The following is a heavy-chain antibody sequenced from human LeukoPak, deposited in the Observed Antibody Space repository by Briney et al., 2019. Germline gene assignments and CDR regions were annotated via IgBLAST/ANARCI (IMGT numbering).Heavy chain of an antibody. D-gene: IGHD3-10*01. CDR1: GGSISSGGYS. Sequence: SETLSLTCAVSGGSISSGGYSWSWIRQPPGKGLEWIGYIYHSGSTYYNPSLKSRVTISVDRSKNQFSLKLSSVTAADTAVYYCASSYYYGSGSKFDYWGQGTLVTVPS. J-gene: IGHJ4*02. V-gene: IGHV4-30-2*01. CDR2: IYHSGST. CDR3: ASSYYYGSGSKFDY.